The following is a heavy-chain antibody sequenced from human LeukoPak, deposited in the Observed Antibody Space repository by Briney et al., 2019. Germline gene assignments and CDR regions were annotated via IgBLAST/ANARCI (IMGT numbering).Heavy chain of an antibody. D-gene: IGHD4-23*01. J-gene: IGHJ4*02. Sequence: SETLSLTCTVSGGSISSSSYYWGWIRQPPGKGLEWIGSIYYSGSTYYNPSLKSRVTISVDTSKNQFSLKLSSVTAADTAVYYCARGSGGTVDYRGQGTLVTVSS. CDR1: GGSISSSSYY. CDR3: ARGSGGTVDY. CDR2: IYYSGST. V-gene: IGHV4-39*07.